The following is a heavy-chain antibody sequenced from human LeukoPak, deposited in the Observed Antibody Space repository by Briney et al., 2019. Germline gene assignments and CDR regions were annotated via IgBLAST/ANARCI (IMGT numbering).Heavy chain of an antibody. J-gene: IGHJ5*02. CDR3: ARGFRRRYCSSTSCYSWFDP. CDR1: GRSFSGYY. CDR2: INHSGST. Sequence: PSEPLSLTCAVYGRSFSGYYWSWIRQPPGRGLEWIGEINHSGSTNYNPSLKSRVTISVDTSKNQFSLKLRSVTAADTAVYYCARGFRRRYCSSTSCYSWFDPWGQGTLVTVSS. V-gene: IGHV4-34*01. D-gene: IGHD2-2*01.